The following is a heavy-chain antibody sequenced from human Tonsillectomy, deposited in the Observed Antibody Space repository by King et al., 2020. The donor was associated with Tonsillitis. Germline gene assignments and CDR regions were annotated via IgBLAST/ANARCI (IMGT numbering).Heavy chain of an antibody. CDR1: GVMFDDXA. V-gene: IGHV3-9*01. Sequence: VQLVQSGGGLVQPGRSLRLSCAASGVMFDDXAMHXVRXXXGKXLXXXXXXXXXXXXXXYXXXXXXXFTXSXGXXXXSXYLQXNSRRTEDTALYYCVAPSESGDYDSSGSLDDAFDIWGQGTMVTVSS. J-gene: IGHJ3*02. D-gene: IGHD3-22*01. CDR2: XXXXXXXX. CDR3: VAPSESGDYDSSGSLDDAFDI.